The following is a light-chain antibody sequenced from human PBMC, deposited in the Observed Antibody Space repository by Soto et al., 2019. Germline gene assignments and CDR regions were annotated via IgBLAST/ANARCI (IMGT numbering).Light chain of an antibody. V-gene: IGKV3-20*01. CDR1: QSGTINY. CDR3: LHHGSSLRT. Sequence: IVLTQSPGTLSLSRGERATLSXRASQSGTINYLTWYQPKPGXAPRGXXVGXSSRATGSPGRLSGSGSGTDFTLTISRLEPEDFAMYYCLHHGSSLRTFGQGTKVDIK. CDR2: GXS. J-gene: IGKJ1*01.